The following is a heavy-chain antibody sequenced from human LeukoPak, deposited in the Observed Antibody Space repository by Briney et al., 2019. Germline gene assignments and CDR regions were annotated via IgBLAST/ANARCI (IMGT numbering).Heavy chain of an antibody. CDR2: IYYSGST. CDR3: ARDSKGSGRRDGMDV. CDR1: GGSISSSSYY. Sequence: PSETLSLTCTVSGGSISSSSYYWGWIRQPPGKGLEWIGCIYYSGSTYYNPSLKSRVTISVDTSKNQFSLKLSSVTAADTAVYYCARDSKGSGRRDGMDVWGQGTAVTVSS. J-gene: IGHJ6*02. V-gene: IGHV4-39*07. D-gene: IGHD3-10*01.